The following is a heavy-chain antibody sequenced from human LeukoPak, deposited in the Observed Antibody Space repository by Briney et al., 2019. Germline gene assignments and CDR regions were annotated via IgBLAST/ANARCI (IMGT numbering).Heavy chain of an antibody. J-gene: IGHJ4*02. D-gene: IGHD3-10*01. CDR2: IYSSGST. V-gene: IGHV4-4*07. CDR3: ARSASGSYYPSYFDY. Sequence: PSETLSLTRNVSGGSINNYYWTWVRQPARKGLEWIGRIYSSGSTTYNPSLKSRVTMSVDTSKNQFSLKLRSVTAADTAVYYCARSASGSYYPSYFDYWGQGTLVTVSS. CDR1: GGSINNYY.